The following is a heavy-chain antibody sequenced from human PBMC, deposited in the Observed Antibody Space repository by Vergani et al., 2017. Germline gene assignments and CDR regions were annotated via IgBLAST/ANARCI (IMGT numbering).Heavy chain of an antibody. D-gene: IGHD4-23*01. J-gene: IGHJ3*02. CDR3: AREIPDDYGGLTSKPNAFDI. V-gene: IGHV1-69*01. CDR1: GGTFSSYA. CDR2: IIPIFGTA. Sequence: QVQLVQSGAEVKKPGSSVKVSCKASGGTFSSYAISWVRQAPGQGLEWMGGIIPIFGTANYAQKFQRRVTITADESTSTDYMELSSLRSEDTAVYYCAREIPDDYGGLTSKPNAFDIWGQGTMVTVSS.